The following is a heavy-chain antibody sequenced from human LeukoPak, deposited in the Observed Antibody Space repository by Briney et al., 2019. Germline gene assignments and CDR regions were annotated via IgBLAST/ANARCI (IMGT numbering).Heavy chain of an antibody. CDR3: AKGGGYEAQYYYYYLDV. J-gene: IGHJ6*03. CDR2: IRYDGSNK. V-gene: IGHV3-30*02. CDR1: GFTFDDYT. D-gene: IGHD5-12*01. Sequence: GGSLRLSCAASGFTFDDYTMHWVRQAPGKGLEWVAFIRYDGSNKYYADSVKGRFTISRDNSKNTLYLQMKSLRAEDTAVYYCAKGGGYEAQYYYYYLDVWGKGTTVTISS.